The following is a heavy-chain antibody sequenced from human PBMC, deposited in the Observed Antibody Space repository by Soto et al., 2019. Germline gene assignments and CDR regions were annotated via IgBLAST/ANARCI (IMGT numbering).Heavy chain of an antibody. CDR2: FLPIFTTS. J-gene: IGHJ4*02. V-gene: IGHV1-69*13. D-gene: IGHD3-3*01. CDR1: GDSFRNYA. CDR3: AALIWSGYYLPLDS. Sequence: SVKVSCKTSGDSFRNYAFTWARQAPGQGLEWMGAFLPIFTTSNYAQQFQGRVTISADELLSTTYMELSSLRSDDTAVYYCAALIWSGYYLPLDSWGQGTLVTVSS.